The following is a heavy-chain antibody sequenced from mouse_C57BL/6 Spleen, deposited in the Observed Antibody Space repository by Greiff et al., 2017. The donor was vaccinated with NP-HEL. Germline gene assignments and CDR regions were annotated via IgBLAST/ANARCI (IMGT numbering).Heavy chain of an antibody. V-gene: IGHV5-6*01. D-gene: IGHD4-1*01. Sequence: EVKLVESGGDLVKPGGSLKLSCAASGFTFSSYGMSWVRQTPDKRLEWVATISSGGSDTYYPDSVKGRFTISRDNAKNTLYLQMSSLKSEDTAMYYSARTPPSNWAPLDYWGQGTTLTVSS. J-gene: IGHJ2*01. CDR2: ISSGGSDT. CDR3: ARTPPSNWAPLDY. CDR1: GFTFSSYG.